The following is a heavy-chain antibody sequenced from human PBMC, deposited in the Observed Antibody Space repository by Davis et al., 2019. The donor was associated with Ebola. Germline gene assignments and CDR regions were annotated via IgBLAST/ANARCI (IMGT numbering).Heavy chain of an antibody. CDR1: GGSFSGYY. D-gene: IGHD1-14*01. CDR2: INHSGST. Sequence: PSETLSLTCAVYGGSFSGYYWSWIRQPPGKGLEWIGEINHSGSTNYNPSLKSRVTISVDTSKNQFSLKLSSVTAADTAVYYCARAKVSGGMDVWGQGTTVTVSS. J-gene: IGHJ6*02. V-gene: IGHV4-34*01. CDR3: ARAKVSGGMDV.